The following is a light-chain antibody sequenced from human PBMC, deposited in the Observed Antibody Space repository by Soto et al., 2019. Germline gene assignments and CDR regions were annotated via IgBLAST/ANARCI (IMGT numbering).Light chain of an antibody. CDR2: KAS. V-gene: IGKV1-5*03. CDR3: QQYYTYWT. CDR1: QSIDNW. Sequence: DIQMTQSPSTLSASVGDGVTITCRASQSIDNWLAWYQQKPGKAPKVLIYKASTLESGVPSRFSGSGSGTEFSLTISSLQPDDFATYYCQQYYTYWTFGQGTKVEIK. J-gene: IGKJ1*01.